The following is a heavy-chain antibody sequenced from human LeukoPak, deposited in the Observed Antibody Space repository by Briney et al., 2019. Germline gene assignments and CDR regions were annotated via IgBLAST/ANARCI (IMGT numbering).Heavy chain of an antibody. CDR1: GFTFIHNA. V-gene: IGHV3-23*01. Sequence: PGGSLRLSCAASGFTFIHNAMNWVRQARGKGLEWVSSISGNGISTYYADSVKGRFTISRDNSKNTLYLQMNSLRAEDTAIYYCTKDPGFFQGDSEDWFDPWGQGTLVTVSS. J-gene: IGHJ5*02. CDR3: TKDPGFFQGDSEDWFDP. CDR2: ISGNGIST. D-gene: IGHD2-15*01.